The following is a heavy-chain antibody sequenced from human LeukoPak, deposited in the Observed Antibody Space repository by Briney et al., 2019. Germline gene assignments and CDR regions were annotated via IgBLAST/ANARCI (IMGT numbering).Heavy chain of an antibody. D-gene: IGHD2-21*02. Sequence: PSQTLSLTCAVSGGSISSGGYSWSWIRQPPGKGLEWIGYIYHSGSTYYNPSLKSRVTISIDRSKNQFSLKLSSVTAADTAVYYCARVPRGGDRYFDLWGRGTLVTVSS. CDR1: GGSISSGGYS. V-gene: IGHV4-30-2*01. CDR2: IYHSGST. CDR3: ARVPRGGDRYFDL. J-gene: IGHJ2*01.